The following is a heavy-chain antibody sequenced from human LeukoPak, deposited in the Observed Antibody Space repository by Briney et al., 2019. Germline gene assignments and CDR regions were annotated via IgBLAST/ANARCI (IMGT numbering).Heavy chain of an antibody. CDR2: IDNNGRDT. D-gene: IGHD2-21*02. Sequence: GGSLRLSCAASGFTFSSYWMHWVRHSPEKGLVWASRIDNNGRDTTYADSVKGRFTISRDNTRNTLHLQLGSLRVEDTAIYYCARGGGDHAFDIWGQGTMVTVSS. CDR1: GFTFSSYW. V-gene: IGHV3-74*01. CDR3: ARGGGDHAFDI. J-gene: IGHJ3*02.